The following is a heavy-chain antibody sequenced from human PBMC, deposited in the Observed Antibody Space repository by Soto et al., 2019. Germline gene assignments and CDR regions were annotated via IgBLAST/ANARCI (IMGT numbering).Heavy chain of an antibody. CDR3: ARDPGRYPRLDWYFDL. D-gene: IGHD1-20*01. J-gene: IGHJ2*01. CDR1: GGSISSYY. Sequence: QVQLQESGPGLVKPSETLSLTCTVSGGSISSYYWSWIRQPPGKGLEWIGYIYYSGSTNYNPSLKSRLTLSVDTSKNQLSLKLSSVTAADTAVYYCARDPGRYPRLDWYFDLWGRGTLVTVSS. V-gene: IGHV4-59*01. CDR2: IYYSGST.